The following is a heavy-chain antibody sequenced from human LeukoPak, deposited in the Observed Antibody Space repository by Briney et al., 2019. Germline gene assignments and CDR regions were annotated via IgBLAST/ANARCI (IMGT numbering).Heavy chain of an antibody. CDR3: ARQTGSGLFILP. CDR2: INDSGVT. D-gene: IGHD3/OR15-3a*01. CDR1: GESLSGNN. Sequence: SETLSLTCAVNGESLSGNNWNWIRQAPGKGLEWIGEINDSGVTNYNASLKSQVSISIDTSKNQFSLRLTSVTAADTAVYYCARQTGSGLFILPGGQGTLVTVSS. J-gene: IGHJ4*02. V-gene: IGHV4-34*01.